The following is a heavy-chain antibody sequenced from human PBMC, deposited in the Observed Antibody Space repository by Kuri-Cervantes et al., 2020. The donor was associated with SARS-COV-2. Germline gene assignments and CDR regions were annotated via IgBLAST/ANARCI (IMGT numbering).Heavy chain of an antibody. Sequence: GESLKISCAASGFIFSDYYMTWIRQPPGKGLEWVSYISSSGSTIYYADSVKGRFTISRDNSKDSLYLQMNSLRAEDTAVYYCARDFCGSTSCYTSYPGEAFDIWGQGTMVTVSS. CDR1: GFIFSDYY. J-gene: IGHJ3*02. D-gene: IGHD2-2*02. CDR2: ISSSGSTI. V-gene: IGHV3-11*04. CDR3: ARDFCGSTSCYTSYPGEAFDI.